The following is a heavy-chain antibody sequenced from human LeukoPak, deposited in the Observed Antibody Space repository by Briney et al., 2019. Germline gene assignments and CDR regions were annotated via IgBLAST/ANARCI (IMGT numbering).Heavy chain of an antibody. D-gene: IGHD6-13*01. CDR2: INPSGGST. CDR1: GYTFTSYY. J-gene: IGHJ3*02. V-gene: IGHV1-46*01. CDR3: ARGKDSSSPRNHDAFDI. Sequence: ASVKVSCKASGYTFTSYYMDWVRQAPGQGLEWMGIINPSGGSTSYAQKFQGRVTMTRDTSTSTVYMELSSLRSEDTAVYYCARGKDSSSPRNHDAFDIWGQGTMVTVSS.